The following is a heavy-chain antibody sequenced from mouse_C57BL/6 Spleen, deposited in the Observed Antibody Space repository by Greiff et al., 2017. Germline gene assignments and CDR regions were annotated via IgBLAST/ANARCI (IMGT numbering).Heavy chain of an antibody. CDR1: GYTFTDYY. CDR2: IYPGSGNT. D-gene: IGHD2-4*01. V-gene: IGHV1-76*01. J-gene: IGHJ3*01. Sequence: QVQLQQSGAELVRPGASVKLSCKASGYTFTDYYINWVKQRPGQGLEWIARIYPGSGNTYYNEKFKGKATLTADKSSSTAYMQLSSLTSEDSAVYCCARNGNDYDWFAYWGQGTLVTVSA. CDR3: ARNGNDYDWFAY.